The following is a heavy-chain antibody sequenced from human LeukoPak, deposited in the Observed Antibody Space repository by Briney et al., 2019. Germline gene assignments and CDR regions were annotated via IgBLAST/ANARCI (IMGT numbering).Heavy chain of an antibody. CDR2: IDKTTYPT. CDR3: AKFEGATIPGWFNDY. D-gene: IGHD6-19*01. V-gene: IGHV3-23*05. CDR1: EFIFSDYA. J-gene: IGHJ4*02. Sequence: PGGSLRLSCAASEFIFSDYAMGWVRQAPGKGLEWVSTIDKTTYPTFYADSVKGRFTISRDNSKNTLYLQMNSLRNEDTAVYFCAKFEGATIPGWFNDYWGQGILVTVSS.